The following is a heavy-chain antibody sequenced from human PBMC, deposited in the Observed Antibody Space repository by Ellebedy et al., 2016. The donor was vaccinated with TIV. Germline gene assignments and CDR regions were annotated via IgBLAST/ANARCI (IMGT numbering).Heavy chain of an antibody. CDR3: AKDIGRMGVPAATPRTYCGGDCYVFDY. J-gene: IGHJ4*02. V-gene: IGHV3-7*05. Sequence: GESLKISXAASGFTFSSYWMSWVRQAPGKGLEWVANIKQDGSEKYYVDSVKGRFTISRDNAKNTLYLQMNSLRAEDTALYYCAKDIGRMGVPAATPRTYCGGDCYVFDYWGQGTLVTVSS. CDR1: GFTFSSYW. CDR2: IKQDGSEK. D-gene: IGHD2-21*01.